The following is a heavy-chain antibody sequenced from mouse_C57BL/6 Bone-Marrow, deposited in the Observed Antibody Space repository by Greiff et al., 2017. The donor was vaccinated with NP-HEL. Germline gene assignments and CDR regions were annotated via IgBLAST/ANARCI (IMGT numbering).Heavy chain of an antibody. CDR1: GFNIKDDY. CDR2: IDPENGDT. J-gene: IGHJ3*01. Sequence: EVQLQQTGAELVRPGASVKLSCTASGFNIKDDYMHWVKQRPEQGLEWIGWIDPENGDTEYASKFQGKATITADTSSNTAYLLLSSLTSEDTAVYYCTTTVRAYWGQGTLVTVSA. V-gene: IGHV14-4*01. D-gene: IGHD1-1*01. CDR3: TTTVRAY.